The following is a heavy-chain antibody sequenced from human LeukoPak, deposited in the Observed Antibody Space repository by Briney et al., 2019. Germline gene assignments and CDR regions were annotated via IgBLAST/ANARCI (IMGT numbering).Heavy chain of an antibody. J-gene: IGHJ4*02. CDR3: ARQTLWNLPYFDF. Sequence: ASVKVSCKASGYTFTSYGISWVRQAPGQGLEWMGWISGYNGDTNYAQKFQGRVTITTDTSTSTAYMQLRSLRSDDTAVYYCARQTLWNLPYFDFWGQGTPVTVAS. CDR1: GYTFTSYG. V-gene: IGHV1-18*01. CDR2: ISGYNGDT. D-gene: IGHD1-1*01.